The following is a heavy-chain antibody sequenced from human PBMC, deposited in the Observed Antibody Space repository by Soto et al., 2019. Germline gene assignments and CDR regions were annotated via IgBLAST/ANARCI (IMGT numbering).Heavy chain of an antibody. D-gene: IGHD1-1*01. CDR2: ISDDGSTT. V-gene: IGHV3-74*01. CDR3: TRGPRVSSTGTGAH. CDR1: GFTFSAYW. J-gene: IGHJ4*02. Sequence: GGSLRLSCEVSGFTFSAYWMHWVRQVPGKGLIWVSRISDDGSTTTYADSVKGRFTISRDNAKNTLYLQMNSLRADDTGLYYCTRGPRVSSTGTGAHWGQGTLVTAPQ.